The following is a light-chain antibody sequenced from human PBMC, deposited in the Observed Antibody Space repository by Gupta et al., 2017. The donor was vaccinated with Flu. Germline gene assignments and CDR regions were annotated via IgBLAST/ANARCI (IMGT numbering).Light chain of an antibody. CDR2: LNGDGSH. J-gene: IGLJ3*02. CDR1: SGHSTYV. CDR3: QTWDTGGV. V-gene: IGLV4-69*01. Sequence: QLVLTQSPSASASLGASVKLTCTLSSGHSTYVIAWHQQQPEKGPRYLMKLNGDGSHTRGDGIPARFSGSSSGAERYLTISSRQSEDEADYYWQTWDTGGVFGGGTKLTVL.